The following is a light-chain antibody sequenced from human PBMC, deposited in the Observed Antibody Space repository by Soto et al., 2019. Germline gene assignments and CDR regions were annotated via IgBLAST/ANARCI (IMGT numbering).Light chain of an antibody. V-gene: IGKV1-12*01. Sequence: DIQMTQSPSSVSASVGDRVTSTCRASQSISSSLTWYQQKPGTVPKLLIYAASSLQSGVPSRFSGTGVGTAFTLTITTLQPEDFGTYYCQQGDSFPITFGQGTRLEIK. CDR2: AAS. CDR3: QQGDSFPIT. J-gene: IGKJ5*01. CDR1: QSISSS.